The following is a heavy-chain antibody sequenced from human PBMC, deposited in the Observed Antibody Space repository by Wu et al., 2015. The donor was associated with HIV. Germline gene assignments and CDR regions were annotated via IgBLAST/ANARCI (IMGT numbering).Heavy chain of an antibody. J-gene: IGHJ4*02. CDR3: ARVYSSTWYDFFDD. D-gene: IGHD2-2*01. CDR1: GVTLSSFA. CDR2: ILPLFETT. Sequence: QVQLVQSGAEVKKPGSSVKVSCKASGVTLSSFAFAWVRQAPGQGLEWMGGILPLFETTYYAQNFHDRVTITADGSTSTVFIELRSLTSEDTAIYYCARVYSSTWYDFFDDWGRERWSPSPQ. V-gene: IGHV1-69*12.